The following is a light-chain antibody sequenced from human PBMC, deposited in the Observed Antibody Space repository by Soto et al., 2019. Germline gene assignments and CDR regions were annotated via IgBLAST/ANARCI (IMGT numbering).Light chain of an antibody. V-gene: IGKV1-12*01. CDR1: RGISAW. CDR3: QQAKNFPRT. CDR2: AAS. Sequence: DIQMTQSPSSVSASVGDRVTITCRASRGISAWVAWYQQKPAKAPQLLIYAASDLQEGIPSRFSGSGSGTDFTLTISSLQPEDFATYYCQQAKNFPRTFGQGTRVE. J-gene: IGKJ1*01.